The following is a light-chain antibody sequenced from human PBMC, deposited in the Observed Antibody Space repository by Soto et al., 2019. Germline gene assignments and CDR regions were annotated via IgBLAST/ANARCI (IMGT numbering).Light chain of an antibody. V-gene: IGKV1-5*01. CDR3: QQYNTFWT. J-gene: IGKJ1*01. Sequence: DIQMTQSPSSLSASVGDRATLTCRASQSISRWLAWYQQKPGKAPKLLIYDVSNLESGVPSRFSGSGSGTEFTLTISGLQPDDSATYYCQQYNTFWTFGQGSKVDIK. CDR2: DVS. CDR1: QSISRW.